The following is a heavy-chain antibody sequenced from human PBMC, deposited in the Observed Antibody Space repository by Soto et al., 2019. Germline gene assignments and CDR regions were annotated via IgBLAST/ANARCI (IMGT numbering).Heavy chain of an antibody. D-gene: IGHD6-6*01. CDR1: GGSISSSNW. CDR3: ARVPLIAARPAPVDY. J-gene: IGHJ4*02. V-gene: IGHV4-4*02. CDR2: IYHSGST. Sequence: PSETLSLTCAVSGGSISSSNWWSWVRQPPGKGLEWIGEIYHSGSTNYNPSLKSRVTISVDKSKNQFSLKLSSVTAADTAVYYCARVPLIAARPAPVDYWGQGTLVTVSS.